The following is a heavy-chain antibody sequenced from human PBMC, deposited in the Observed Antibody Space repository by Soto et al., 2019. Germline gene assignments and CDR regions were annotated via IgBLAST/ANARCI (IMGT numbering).Heavy chain of an antibody. CDR2: ISSTTNYI. CDR1: GFTFTRYS. CDR3: ARESEDLTSNFDY. V-gene: IGHV3-21*06. J-gene: IGHJ4*02. Sequence: LRLACAASGFTFTRYSMNWVRQAPGKGLEWVSSISSTTNYIYYGDSMKGRFTISRDNAKNSLYLEMNSLRAEDTAVYYCARESEDLTSNFDYWGQGXLVTVSS.